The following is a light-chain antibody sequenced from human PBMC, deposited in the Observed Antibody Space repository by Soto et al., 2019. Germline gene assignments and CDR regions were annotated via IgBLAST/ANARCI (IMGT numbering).Light chain of an antibody. CDR3: QQSYSTPIT. V-gene: IGKV1-39*01. Sequence: DIQMTQSPSTLSVSLGDRVTITFLASQTISSWLAWYQQKPGKAPKLLIYAASSLQSGVPSRFSGSGSGTDFTLTISSLQPEDFATYYCQQSYSTPITFGQGTRLEIK. CDR1: QTISSW. J-gene: IGKJ5*01. CDR2: AAS.